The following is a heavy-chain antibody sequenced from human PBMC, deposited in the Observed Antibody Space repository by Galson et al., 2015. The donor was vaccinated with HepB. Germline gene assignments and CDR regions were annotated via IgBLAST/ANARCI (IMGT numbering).Heavy chain of an antibody. J-gene: IGHJ6*02. Sequence: LRLSCAASGFTFSSHSMNWVRQAPGKGLEWVSYISSSSSTTYYADSVKGRFTISRDNAKNSLYLQMNSLRDEDTAVYYCARATTISTHGSYGMDVWGQGTTVTVSS. CDR3: ARATTISTHGSYGMDV. CDR2: ISSSSSTT. V-gene: IGHV3-48*02. CDR1: GFTFSSHS. D-gene: IGHD4-11*01.